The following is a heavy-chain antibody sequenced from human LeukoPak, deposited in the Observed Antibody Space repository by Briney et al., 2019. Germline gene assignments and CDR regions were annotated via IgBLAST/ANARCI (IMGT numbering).Heavy chain of an antibody. CDR2: IYSGGST. CDR3: ARDPGVWGSYHYIDMGADNY. Sequence: PGGSLRLSCAASGITVSTNYMSWVRQAPEKGLEWVSSIYSGGSTYYADSVKGRFTISRDNSKNTVYLQMNSLRGEDTAVYYCARDPGVWGSYHYIDMGADNYWGQGTLVTVSS. CDR1: GITVSTNY. D-gene: IGHD3-16*02. V-gene: IGHV3-53*01. J-gene: IGHJ4*02.